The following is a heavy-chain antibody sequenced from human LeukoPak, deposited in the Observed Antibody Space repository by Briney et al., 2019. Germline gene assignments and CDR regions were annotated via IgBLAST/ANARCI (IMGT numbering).Heavy chain of an antibody. CDR1: GGSISSSNW. Sequence: SGTLSLTCAVSGGSISSSNWWSWVRQPPGKGLEWIGEIYHSGSTNYNPSLKSRVTISVDTSKNQFSLKLSPVTAADAAVYYCVRVMLGTPNWFDPWGQGTLVTVSS. J-gene: IGHJ5*02. V-gene: IGHV4-4*02. CDR2: IYHSGST. D-gene: IGHD3-10*02. CDR3: VRVMLGTPNWFDP.